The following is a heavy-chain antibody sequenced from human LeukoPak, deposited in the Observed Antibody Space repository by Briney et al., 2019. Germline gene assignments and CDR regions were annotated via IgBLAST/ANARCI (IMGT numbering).Heavy chain of an antibody. V-gene: IGHV1-18*01. D-gene: IGHD1-1*01. CDR2: ISGYNGNT. CDR3: ARDIEVGGAWGTRDAFDI. CDR1: GYTFTSYG. Sequence: GASVKVSCKASGYTFTSYGISWVRQAPGQGLEWMGWISGYNGNTNYAQKLQGRVTMTTDTSTSTAYMELRSLRSDDTAVYYCARDIEVGGAWGTRDAFDIWGQGTMVTVSS. J-gene: IGHJ3*02.